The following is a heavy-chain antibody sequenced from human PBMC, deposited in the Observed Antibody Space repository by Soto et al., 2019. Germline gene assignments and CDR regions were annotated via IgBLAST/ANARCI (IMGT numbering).Heavy chain of an antibody. J-gene: IGHJ4*02. CDR1: GGFFSGYY. CDR2: INHSGST. Sequence: QVQLQQWGAGLLKPSETLSLTCAVYGGFFSGYYWSWIRQPPGKGLEWIGEINHSGSTNYNPSLKSRVTISVDTSKNQFSRKLSSVTAADTAVYYCARRAYGDERVFDYWGQGTLVTVSS. V-gene: IGHV4-34*01. CDR3: ARRAYGDERVFDY. D-gene: IGHD4-17*01.